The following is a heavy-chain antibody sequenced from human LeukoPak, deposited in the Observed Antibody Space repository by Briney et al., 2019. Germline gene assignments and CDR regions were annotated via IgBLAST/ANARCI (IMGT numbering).Heavy chain of an antibody. CDR2: ISGTGGRT. V-gene: IGHV3-23*01. CDR3: ANTPPKPYASGCSVDC. Sequence: GGSLRLSCAASGFTFSNYAMYWVRQAPGKGLGCVSPISGTGGRTYYADSVKGRFTISRDNSKNTVHRQMSTLVAADTAVYYCANTPPKPYASGCSVDCWGQGTLVTVSS. D-gene: IGHD6-19*01. J-gene: IGHJ4*02. CDR1: GFTFSNYA.